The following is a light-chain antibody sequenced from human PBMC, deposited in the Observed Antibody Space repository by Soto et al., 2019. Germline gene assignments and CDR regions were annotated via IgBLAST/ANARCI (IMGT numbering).Light chain of an antibody. J-gene: IGKJ1*01. CDR1: QSVSGN. Sequence: EIVMTQSPATLSVSPGERATLSCRASQSVSGNLAWYQQKPGQAPRLLIYGASTRATVIPARFSGSGSGTEFTLTISSLQAEDFAVYYRQQYNNWPPTFGQGTKVEIK. V-gene: IGKV3D-15*01. CDR3: QQYNNWPPT. CDR2: GAS.